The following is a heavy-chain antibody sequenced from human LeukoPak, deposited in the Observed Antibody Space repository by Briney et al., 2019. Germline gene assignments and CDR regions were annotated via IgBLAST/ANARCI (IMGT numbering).Heavy chain of an antibody. CDR1: GFSLSTSGVG. CDR3: APPRGRPIDNWFDP. J-gene: IGHJ5*02. D-gene: IGHD3-16*01. CDR2: IYWDDDK. Sequence: ESGPTLVNPTQTLTLTCTFSGFSLSTSGVGVGWIRQPPGKALEWFALIYWDDDKRYSPSLKSRLTISKDTSKNQVVLTMTNMDPVDTATYYCAPPRGRPIDNWFDPWGQGTLVTVSS. V-gene: IGHV2-5*02.